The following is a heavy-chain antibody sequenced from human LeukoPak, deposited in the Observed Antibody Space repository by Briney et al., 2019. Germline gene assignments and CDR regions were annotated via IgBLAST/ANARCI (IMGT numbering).Heavy chain of an antibody. Sequence: PSETPSLTCAVYGGSFSGYYWSWIRQPPGKGLEWIGEINHSGSTNYNPSLKSRVTISVDTSKNQFSLKLSSVTAADTAVYYCARIGSRGGGDYYYYGMDVWGQGTTVTVSS. CDR1: GGSFSGYY. J-gene: IGHJ6*02. V-gene: IGHV4-34*01. CDR2: INHSGST. D-gene: IGHD3-10*01. CDR3: ARIGSRGGGDYYYYGMDV.